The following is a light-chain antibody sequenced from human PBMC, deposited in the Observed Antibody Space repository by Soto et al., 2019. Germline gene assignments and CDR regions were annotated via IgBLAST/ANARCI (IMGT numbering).Light chain of an antibody. J-gene: IGKJ3*01. CDR1: QSISSY. CDR2: AAS. CDR3: QQSYSTLT. V-gene: IGKV1-39*01. Sequence: DIQMTQSPSSLSASVGDRVTITCRASQSISSYLNWYQQKPGKAPKLLIYAASSLQSGVPSRFSGSGSGTDFTLTISSLQPEYVATYYCQQSYSTLTFGPGTKVDIK.